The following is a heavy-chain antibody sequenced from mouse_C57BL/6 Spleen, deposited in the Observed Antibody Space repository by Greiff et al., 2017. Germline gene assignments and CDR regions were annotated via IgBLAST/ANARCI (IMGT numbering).Heavy chain of an antibody. CDR2: IYPGDGDT. Sequence: VQLQQSGPELVKPGASVKISCKASGYAFSSSWLHWVKQRPGKGLEWIGRIYPGDGDTNYNGNFKGKATLTAAKSSSTAYMQLSSLTSEDSAVYFGAHTTVVAHWYFDYWGKGTTVTVSS. D-gene: IGHD1-1*01. J-gene: IGHJ1*03. V-gene: IGHV1-82*01. CDR1: GYAFSSSW. CDR3: AHTTVVAHWYFDY.